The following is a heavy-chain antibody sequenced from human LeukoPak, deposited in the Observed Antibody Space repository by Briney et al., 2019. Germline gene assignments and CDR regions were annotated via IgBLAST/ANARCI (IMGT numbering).Heavy chain of an antibody. D-gene: IGHD3-22*01. CDR3: AKDEHYYDSSGSRGAFDI. CDR1: GFTFSSYA. CDR2: ISGSGGST. Sequence: GGSLRLSCAASGFTFSSYAMSWVRQAPGKGLEWVSAISGSGGSTYYADSVKGRFTISRDNSKNTLYLQMNSLRAEDTAVYYCAKDEHYYDSSGSRGAFDIWGQGTMVTVSS. J-gene: IGHJ3*02. V-gene: IGHV3-23*01.